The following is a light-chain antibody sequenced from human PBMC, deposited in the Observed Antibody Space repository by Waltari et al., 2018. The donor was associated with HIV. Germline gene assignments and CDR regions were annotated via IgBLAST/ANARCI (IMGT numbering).Light chain of an antibody. Sequence: QSALTQPASVSGSPGPSITISSTGSNNAVGGYGYVSWYQQHPGKAPNLLIFEIDHRPSGVSSRISGSKSGNTASLTLSGLQTEDEATYYCCSYATSNVWLFGGGTRLTVL. CDR3: CSYATSNVWL. V-gene: IGLV2-14*03. J-gene: IGLJ3*02. CDR1: NNAVGGYGY. CDR2: EID.